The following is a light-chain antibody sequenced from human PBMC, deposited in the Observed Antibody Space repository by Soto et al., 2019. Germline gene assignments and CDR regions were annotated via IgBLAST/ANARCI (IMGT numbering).Light chain of an antibody. V-gene: IGKV3-15*01. Sequence: IVMTQSPGTLSVSPGERATLSCRASQNIGNKVGWYQQKPGQAPRLLIYGASTRATGIPVRFSGSGSGTELTLTITSLQCEDSEVYYCQEYNYWHPITFGGGTKVEIK. CDR1: QNIGNK. CDR3: QEYNYWHPIT. J-gene: IGKJ4*01. CDR2: GAS.